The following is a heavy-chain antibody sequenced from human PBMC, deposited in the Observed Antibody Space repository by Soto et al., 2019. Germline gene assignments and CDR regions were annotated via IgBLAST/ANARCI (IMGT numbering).Heavy chain of an antibody. CDR1: GFSLSTTGMS. CDR2: IDWEDDK. D-gene: IGHD3-16*02. V-gene: IGHV2-70*04. CDR3: ARHRAYPYHFDY. J-gene: IGHJ4*02. Sequence: SGPTLVNPTQTLTLTCTFSGFSLSTTGMSVSWFRQPPGKALELLAHIDWEDDKFYSTSLETRLTISKDTSKNQVVLTMTNMEPVDTATYFCARHRAYPYHFDYWGQGALVTVSS.